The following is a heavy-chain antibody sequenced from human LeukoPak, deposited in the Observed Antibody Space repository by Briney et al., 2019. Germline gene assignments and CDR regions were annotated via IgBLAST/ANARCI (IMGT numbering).Heavy chain of an antibody. V-gene: IGHV4-38-2*02. CDR1: GYSISSGYY. CDR3: ARVSSGYDSLDY. Sequence: SETLSLTCTVSGYSISSGYYWGWIRQPPGKGLEWIGSIYHSGSTYYNPSLKSRATISVDTSKNQFSLKLSSVTAADTAVYYCARVSSGYDSLDYWGQGTLVTVSS. J-gene: IGHJ4*02. CDR2: IYHSGST. D-gene: IGHD5-12*01.